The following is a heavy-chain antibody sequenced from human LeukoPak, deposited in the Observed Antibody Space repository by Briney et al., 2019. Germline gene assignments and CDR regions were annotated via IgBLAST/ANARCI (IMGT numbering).Heavy chain of an antibody. V-gene: IGHV3-9*01. J-gene: IGHJ4*02. CDR1: GFTFDDYA. CDR3: AKGGMFGVAPRG. Sequence: GRSLRLSCAASGFTFDDYAMHWVRQAPGKGLEWVSGISWNSGSIGYADSVKGRFTISRDNAKNSLYLQMNSLRAEDTALYYCAKGGMFGVAPRGWGQGTLVTVSS. D-gene: IGHD3-3*01. CDR2: ISWNSGSI.